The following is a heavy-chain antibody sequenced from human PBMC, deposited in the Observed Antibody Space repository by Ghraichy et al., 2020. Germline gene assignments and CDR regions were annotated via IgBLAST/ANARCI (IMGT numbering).Heavy chain of an antibody. V-gene: IGHV1-69*13. J-gene: IGHJ6*02. Sequence: SVKVSCKASGGTFSSYAISWVRQAPGQGLEWMGGIIPIFGTANYAQKFQGRVTITADESTSTAYMELSSLRSEDTAVYYCARFLMGYYDSSGYPNYYYYGMDVWGQGTTVTVSS. CDR1: GGTFSSYA. CDR3: ARFLMGYYDSSGYPNYYYYGMDV. D-gene: IGHD3-22*01. CDR2: IIPIFGTA.